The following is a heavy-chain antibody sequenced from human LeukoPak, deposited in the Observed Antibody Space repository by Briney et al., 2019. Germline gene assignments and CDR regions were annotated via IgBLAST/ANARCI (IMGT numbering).Heavy chain of an antibody. J-gene: IGHJ5*02. Sequence: GGSLRLSCAASGFTFSSYAMSWVRQAPGKGLEWASAISGSGGSTYYADSVKGRFTISRDNSKNTLYLQMNSLRAEDTAVYYCAKDPYVSELTNWFDPWGQGTLVTVSS. D-gene: IGHD1-7*01. CDR1: GFTFSSYA. CDR3: AKDPYVSELTNWFDP. V-gene: IGHV3-23*01. CDR2: ISGSGGST.